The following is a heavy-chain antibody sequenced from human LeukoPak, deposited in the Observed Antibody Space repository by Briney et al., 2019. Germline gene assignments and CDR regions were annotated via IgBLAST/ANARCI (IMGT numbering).Heavy chain of an antibody. CDR3: ARSLTVTPYYYGMDV. CDR2: IIPIFGTA. CDR1: GGTFSSYA. J-gene: IGHJ6*02. Sequence: SVKVSCKASGGTFSSYAISWVRQAPGQGLEWMGGIIPIFGTANYAQKFQGRVTITADESTSTAYMELSSLRSEDTAVYYCARSLTVTPYYYGMDVWGQGTTVTVSS. D-gene: IGHD4-11*01. V-gene: IGHV1-69*13.